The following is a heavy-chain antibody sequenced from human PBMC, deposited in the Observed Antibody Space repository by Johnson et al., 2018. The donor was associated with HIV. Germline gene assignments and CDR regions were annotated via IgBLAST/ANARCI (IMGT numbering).Heavy chain of an antibody. CDR3: VRDLSFDSIGYSHAFDM. V-gene: IGHV3-20*04. CDR2: TNWNGGST. J-gene: IGHJ3*02. Sequence: VQLVESGGGVVRPGGSLRPSCAASGLTFEDYGMSWVRQAPGTGLESVAGTNWNGGSTGYADPVEGRSTISRDYAKNSLYLQMNSLRVEDTALYYCVRDLSFDSIGYSHAFDMWGQGTMVTVSS. D-gene: IGHD3-22*01. CDR1: GLTFEDYG.